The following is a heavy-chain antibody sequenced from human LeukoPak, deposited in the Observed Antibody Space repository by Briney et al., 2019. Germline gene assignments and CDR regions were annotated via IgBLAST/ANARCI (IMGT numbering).Heavy chain of an antibody. CDR2: IYYSGST. CDR3: ASSLKYSYGYKY. J-gene: IGHJ4*02. Sequence: NSSETLSLTCTVSGGSISSYYWSWIRQPPGKGLEWIGYIYYSGSTNYNPSLKSRVTISVDTSKNQFSLKLSSVTAADTAVYYCASSLKYSYGYKYWGQGTLVTVSS. V-gene: IGHV4-59*01. D-gene: IGHD5-18*01. CDR1: GGSISSYY.